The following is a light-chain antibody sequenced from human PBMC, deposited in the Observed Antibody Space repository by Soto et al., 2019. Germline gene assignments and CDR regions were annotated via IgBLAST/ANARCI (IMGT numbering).Light chain of an antibody. Sequence: DIQVTQSPSAMSAAVGDRVTITCRTSQDISNRLGWFQQRPGKAPKRLISSASTLETGVQSRFSGTGSGTEFTLTIRSLQPEDFATYYCQQHAAYPRDFGQGTKVDIK. CDR3: QQHAAYPRD. CDR1: QDISNR. J-gene: IGKJ1*01. V-gene: IGKV1-17*03. CDR2: SAS.